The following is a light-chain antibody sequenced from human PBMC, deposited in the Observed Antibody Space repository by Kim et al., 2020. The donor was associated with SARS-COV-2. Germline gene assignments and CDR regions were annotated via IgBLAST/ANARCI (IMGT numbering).Light chain of an antibody. CDR2: RDS. J-gene: IGLJ3*02. CDR1: NIGGKN. V-gene: IGLV3-9*01. CDR3: QVWDSSTVV. Sequence: SYELTQPLSVSVAPGQTARITCWGNNIGGKNVHWYQQKPGQAPVLVIYRDSNRPSGIPERFSGSNSGNTATLTISRAQAGDEADYYCQVWDSSTVVFGGGTQLTVL.